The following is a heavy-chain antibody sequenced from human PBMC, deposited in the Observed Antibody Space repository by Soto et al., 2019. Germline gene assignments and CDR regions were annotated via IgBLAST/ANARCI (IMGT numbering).Heavy chain of an antibody. CDR1: GYTFSSHA. D-gene: IGHD5-12*01. CDR2: IDTGSGNR. J-gene: IGHJ5*01. CDR3: ARELYSGYRNNWFAS. V-gene: IGHV1-3*04. Sequence: GASVKVSCKASGYTFSSHAMHWVRQAPGQRPEWMGWIDTGSGNRKYSQKFQGRVTFTRETSATTAYMELSSLRSEDTAVYYCARELYSGYRNNWFASWGQGTLVTVSS.